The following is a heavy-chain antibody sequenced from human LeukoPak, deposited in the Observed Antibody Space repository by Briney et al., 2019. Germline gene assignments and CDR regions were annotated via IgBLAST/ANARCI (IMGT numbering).Heavy chain of an antibody. D-gene: IGHD3-3*01. CDR3: ARDQEWLPSS. CDR1: GFTVSSNY. Sequence: GGSLRLSCATSGFTVSSNYMSWVRQAPGKGLEWVSVIYSGGSTYYADSVKGRFTISRDNSKNTLYLQMNSLRAEDTAVYYCARDQEWLPSSWGQGTLVTVSS. J-gene: IGHJ5*02. V-gene: IGHV3-66*02. CDR2: IYSGGST.